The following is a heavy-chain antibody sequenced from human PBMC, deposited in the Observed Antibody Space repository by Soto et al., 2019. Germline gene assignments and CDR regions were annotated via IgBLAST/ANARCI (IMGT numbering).Heavy chain of an antibody. CDR3: AREKTGTTSMDV. Sequence: QVQLVQSGAEVKKPGASVKVSCKASGYTFTSYDINWVRQATGQGLEWMGWMNPNSGNTGYAQKFQGRVTITRNTSISTDYIELSSLRSEATAVYYCAREKTGTTSMDVWGQGTTVTVSS. CDR2: MNPNSGNT. V-gene: IGHV1-8*01. D-gene: IGHD1-1*01. CDR1: GYTFTSYD. J-gene: IGHJ6*02.